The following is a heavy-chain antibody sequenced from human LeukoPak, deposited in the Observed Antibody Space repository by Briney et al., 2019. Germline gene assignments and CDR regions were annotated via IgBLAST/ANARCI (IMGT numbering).Heavy chain of an antibody. V-gene: IGHV3-21*04. CDR1: GFTFSSYS. CDR3: AKGSGSYYLVYFDC. D-gene: IGHD1-26*01. Sequence: PGGSLRLSCAASGFTFSSYSMNWVRQAPGKGLEWVSSISSSSSYTYYADSVKGRFTISRDNSKNTLYLQMNSLRAEDTAVYYCAKGSGSYYLVYFDCWGQGTLVTVSS. J-gene: IGHJ4*02. CDR2: ISSSSSYT.